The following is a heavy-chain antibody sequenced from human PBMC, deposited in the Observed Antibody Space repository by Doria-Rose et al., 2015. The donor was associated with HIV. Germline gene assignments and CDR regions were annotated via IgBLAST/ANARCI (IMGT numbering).Heavy chain of an antibody. CDR3: ARIKSSRWYHKYYFDF. D-gene: IGHD6-13*01. V-gene: IGHV2-26*01. CDR1: GVSLSSPGMG. CDR2: IFSYDER. Sequence: QVTLKESGPVLVKPTETLTLTCTVSGVSLSSPGMGVSWIRQPPGKALEWLANIFSYDERSYNTSRKSRLTISRRSSKSQVVLTMTDMDPVDTATYYCARIKSSRWYHKYYFDFWGQGTLVIVSA. J-gene: IGHJ4*02.